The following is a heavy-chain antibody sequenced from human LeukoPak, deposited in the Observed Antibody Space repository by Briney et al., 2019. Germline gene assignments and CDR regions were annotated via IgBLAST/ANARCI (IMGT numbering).Heavy chain of an antibody. V-gene: IGHV4-59*08. J-gene: IGHJ4*02. CDR1: GGSISSYF. CDR3: ATDDSSGYKFDY. CDR2: IYYSGST. D-gene: IGHD3-22*01. Sequence: SETLSLTCTVSGGSISSYFWSWIRQPPGKGLEWIGYIYYSGSTNYNPSLKSRVTISVDTSKNQFSLKLSSVTAADTAVYYCATDDSSGYKFDYWGQGTLVTVSS.